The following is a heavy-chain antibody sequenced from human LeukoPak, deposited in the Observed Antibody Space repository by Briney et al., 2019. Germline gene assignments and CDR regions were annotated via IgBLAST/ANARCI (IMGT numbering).Heavy chain of an antibody. V-gene: IGHV1-46*01. D-gene: IGHD6-13*01. CDR3: AAESPPGYP. Sequence: ASVKVSCKASGYTFTSYYMHWVRQAPGQGLEWMGIINPSGGSTIYAQKFQGRVTMTEDTSTDTAYMELSSLRSEDTAVYYCAAESPPGYPWGQGTLVTVSS. CDR1: GYTFTSYY. CDR2: INPSGGST. J-gene: IGHJ5*02.